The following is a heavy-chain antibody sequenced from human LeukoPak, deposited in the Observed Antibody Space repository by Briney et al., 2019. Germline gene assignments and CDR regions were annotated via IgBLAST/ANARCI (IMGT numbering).Heavy chain of an antibody. V-gene: IGHV4-59*08. CDR1: GGSISSYY. J-gene: IGHJ4*02. CDR2: IYYSGST. CDR3: AGLVLGYDSSGYAVLDS. Sequence: SETLSLTCTVSGGSISSYYWSWIRQPPGKGLEWIGYIYYSGSTNYNPSLKSRVTISVDTSKNQFSLKLSSVTAADTAVYYCAGLVLGYDSSGYAVLDSGGKGTLVTVS. D-gene: IGHD3-22*01.